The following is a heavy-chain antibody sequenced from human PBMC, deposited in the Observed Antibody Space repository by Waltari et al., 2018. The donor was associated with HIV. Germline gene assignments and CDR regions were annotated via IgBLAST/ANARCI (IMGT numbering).Heavy chain of an antibody. CDR3: ASGPEQQLVPRSLDY. CDR2: ISAYNGNT. V-gene: IGHV1-18*01. CDR1: GYTFTSYG. Sequence: QVQLVQSGAEVKKPGASVKVSCKASGYTFTSYGISWVRQAPGQGLEWMGWISAYNGNTNDAQKLQGRVTMTTDTSTSTADMELRSLRSDDTAVYYCASGPEQQLVPRSLDYWGQGTLVTVSS. D-gene: IGHD6-13*01. J-gene: IGHJ4*02.